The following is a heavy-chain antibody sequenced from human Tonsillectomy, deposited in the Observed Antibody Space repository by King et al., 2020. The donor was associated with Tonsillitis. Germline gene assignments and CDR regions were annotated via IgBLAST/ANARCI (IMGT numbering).Heavy chain of an antibody. CDR3: AKDRDSTLDY. CDR2: IRYDVSYK. D-gene: IGHD6-13*01. J-gene: IGHJ4*02. CDR1: GFTFSSYG. V-gene: IGHV3-30*02. Sequence: QLVQSGGGVVQPGGSLRLSCAASGFTFSSYGMHWVRQAPGKGLEWVAFIRYDVSYKYYGDSVKGRFTISRDNSKNTLYLQMNSLRVEDTAVYYCAKDRDSTLDYWGQGTLVTVSS.